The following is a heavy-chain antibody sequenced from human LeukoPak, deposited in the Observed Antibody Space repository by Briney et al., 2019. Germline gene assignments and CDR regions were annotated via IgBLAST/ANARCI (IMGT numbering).Heavy chain of an antibody. V-gene: IGHV3-66*01. CDR1: GFTVSSNY. J-gene: IGHJ4*02. Sequence: PGGSLRLSCATSGFTVSSNYMSWVRQAPGKGLEWVSVIYSGGSTYYADSVKGRFTISRDNSKNTLYLQMNSLRAEDTAVYYCARDSVVGYYFDYWGQGTLVTVSS. CDR2: IYSGGST. CDR3: ARDSVVGYYFDY. D-gene: IGHD3-10*01.